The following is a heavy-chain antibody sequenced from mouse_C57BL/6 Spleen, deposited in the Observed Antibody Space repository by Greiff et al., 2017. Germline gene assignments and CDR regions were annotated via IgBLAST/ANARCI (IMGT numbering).Heavy chain of an antibody. CDR1: GYTFTSYW. CDR3: AKLGPYFDY. D-gene: IGHD4-1*01. V-gene: IGHV1-69*01. Sequence: QVQLQQPGAELVMPGASVKLSCKASGYTFTSYWMHWVKQRPGQGLEWIGEIDPSDSYTNYNHKFKGKSTLTVDKSSSTAYMQLSSLTSEDSAVYYGAKLGPYFDYWGQGTTLTVSS. J-gene: IGHJ2*01. CDR2: IDPSDSYT.